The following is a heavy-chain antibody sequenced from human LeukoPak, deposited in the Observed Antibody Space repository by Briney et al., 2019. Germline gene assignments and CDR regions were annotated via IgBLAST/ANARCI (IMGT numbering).Heavy chain of an antibody. CDR3: VQTTGWPGLDY. J-gene: IGHJ4*02. V-gene: IGHV4-4*09. Sequence: SETLSLTCTASGAPISLFYWNWVRQPPGKGLEWIGNIYNGVPTFFNPSLKSRVTLSVDTSKTQFSLQLASVTAADTAVYYCVQTTGWPGLDYWGQGILVTVSS. CDR1: GAPISLFY. CDR2: IYNGVPT. D-gene: IGHD6-19*01.